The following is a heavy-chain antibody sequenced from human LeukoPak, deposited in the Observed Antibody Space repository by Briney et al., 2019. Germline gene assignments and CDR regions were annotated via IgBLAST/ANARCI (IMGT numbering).Heavy chain of an antibody. J-gene: IGHJ4*02. CDR2: ISSSSSYI. V-gene: IGHV3-21*01. CDR3: ARDVGMGAELDY. Sequence: GGSLRLSCAASGFTFSSYWMSWVRQAPGKGLEWVSSISSSSSYIYYADSVKGRFTISRDNAKNSLYLQMNSLRADDTAVYYCARDVGMGAELDYWGQGTLVTVSS. CDR1: GFTFSSYW. D-gene: IGHD1-26*01.